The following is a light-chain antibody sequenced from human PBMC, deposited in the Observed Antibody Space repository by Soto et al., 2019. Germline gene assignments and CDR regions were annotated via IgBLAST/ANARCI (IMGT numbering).Light chain of an antibody. CDR1: QTVHTN. J-gene: IGKJ5*01. CDR3: QQYNNWPPWT. CDR2: GAS. Sequence: ETVMTQSPATLSVSPGDRVTLSCRASQTVHTNLAWFQQKPGQAPKLLIYGASTRDTGVPARFTGSGSGTEFTLTISSLQSEDFAVYFCQQYNNWPPWTFGQGTRLEIK. V-gene: IGKV3-15*01.